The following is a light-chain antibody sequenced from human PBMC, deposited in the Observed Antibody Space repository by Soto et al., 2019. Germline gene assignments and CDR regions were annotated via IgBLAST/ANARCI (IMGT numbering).Light chain of an antibody. J-gene: IGLJ2*01. Sequence: QSALTQPPSASGSPGQSVTISCTGTSSDVGGYNYVSWYQQLPDKAPKLMIYDVSKRPSGVPDRFSGSKSGNTASLTVSGLQAEDEADYFCSSYAGTNNVVFGGGTKVTVL. CDR3: SSYAGTNNVV. CDR2: DVS. V-gene: IGLV2-8*01. CDR1: SSDVGGYNY.